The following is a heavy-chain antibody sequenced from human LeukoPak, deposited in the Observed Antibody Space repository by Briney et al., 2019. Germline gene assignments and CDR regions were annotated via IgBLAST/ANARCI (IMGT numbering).Heavy chain of an antibody. J-gene: IGHJ4*02. D-gene: IGHD2/OR15-2a*01. CDR1: GGSISSNNW. V-gene: IGHV4-4*02. CDR3: ARNMVGETTFDY. Sequence: SGTLSLTCAVSGGSISSNNWWSWVRQPPGKGLEWIGEISQSGSTGYNPSLKSRVTISVDKSKNHFSLKLSSVTAADTAVYYCARNMVGETTFDYWGQGTLVTVSS. CDR2: ISQSGST.